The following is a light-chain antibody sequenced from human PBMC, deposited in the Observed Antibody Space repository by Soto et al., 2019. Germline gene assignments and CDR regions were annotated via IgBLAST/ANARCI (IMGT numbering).Light chain of an antibody. CDR3: LQDRNYPRT. J-gene: IGKJ1*01. Sequence: AIQMTQSLSSLSASVGDRVTITCRASQDIGSELGWYQQRPGKAPKAQIYGASNLQGGVPSRFSGSGFGTDFTLTISSLQPEDFATYYCLQDRNYPRTFGQGTKVESK. V-gene: IGKV1-6*01. CDR1: QDIGSE. CDR2: GAS.